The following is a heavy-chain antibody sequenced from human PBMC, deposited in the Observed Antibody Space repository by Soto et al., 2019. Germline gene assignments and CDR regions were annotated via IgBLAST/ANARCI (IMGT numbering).Heavy chain of an antibody. V-gene: IGHV5-51*01. Sequence: GESLKISCKGSGYNFISYWIGWVRQKPGKGLEWMGTIYPGDSDTRYSPSFQGQVTISVDKSISTAYLQWSSLKASDTAMYYCARQGGSSWSHNWFDPWDQGTLVTVSS. D-gene: IGHD6-13*01. J-gene: IGHJ5*02. CDR1: GYNFISYW. CDR3: ARQGGSSWSHNWFDP. CDR2: IYPGDSDT.